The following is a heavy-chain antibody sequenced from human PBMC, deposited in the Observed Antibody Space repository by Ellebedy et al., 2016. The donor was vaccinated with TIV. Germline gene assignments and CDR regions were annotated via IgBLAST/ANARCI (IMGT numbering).Heavy chain of an antibody. CDR3: ARDFYETDHWFDTFDI. J-gene: IGHJ3*02. Sequence: ASVKVSCKASGYTFTGYYMHWVRQAPGQGLEWMGWISGHKPDTNRAQKFQGRVTMTTDTSTSTAYMELRSLRSDDTAVYYCARDFYETDHWFDTFDIWGQGTMVAVSS. V-gene: IGHV1-18*04. D-gene: IGHD2/OR15-2a*01. CDR2: ISGHKPDT. CDR1: GYTFTGYY.